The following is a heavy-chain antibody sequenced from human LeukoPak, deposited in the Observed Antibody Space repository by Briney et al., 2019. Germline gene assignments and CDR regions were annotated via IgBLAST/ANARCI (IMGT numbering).Heavy chain of an antibody. V-gene: IGHV3-53*01. J-gene: IGHJ3*02. CDR3: ARHLTYYYDSRAMNAFDI. D-gene: IGHD3-22*01. Sequence: PGGSLRLSCAASGFTVSSNYMNWVRQAPGKGLEWVSVIYSGGSTYYADSVKGRFTISRDNSKNTLYLQMNSLRAEDTAVYYCARHLTYYYDSRAMNAFDIWGQGTMVTVSS. CDR1: GFTVSSNY. CDR2: IYSGGST.